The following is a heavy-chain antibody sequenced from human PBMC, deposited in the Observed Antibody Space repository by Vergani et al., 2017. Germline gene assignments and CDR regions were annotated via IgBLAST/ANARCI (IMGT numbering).Heavy chain of an antibody. Sequence: EVQMVESGGGLVKPGGSLRLSCVASGFTFSHYSMNWVRQAPGKGLEWVSTLSASDRRTHYADSVKGRFTISRDNSKHTLFLHMNSLRPEDTAVYYCAKVGRSEVAGTFGAFDIWGQGTMVTVSS. V-gene: IGHV3-21*04. D-gene: IGHD6-19*01. CDR1: GFTFSHYS. J-gene: IGHJ3*02. CDR2: LSASDRRT. CDR3: AKVGRSEVAGTFGAFDI.